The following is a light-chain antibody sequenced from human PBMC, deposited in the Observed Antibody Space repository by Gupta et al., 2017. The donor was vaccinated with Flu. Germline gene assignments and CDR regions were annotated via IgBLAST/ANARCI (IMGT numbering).Light chain of an antibody. CDR2: WAS. CDR3: RQSYGIPLT. J-gene: IGKJ4*01. Sequence: NCKSSQSVFYDASEKNYLSWYQQKPGQPPKVLINWASIRESGVPDRFSGSGSGTDFILTINSLQAEDVAVYYCRQSYGIPLTFGGGTKVEIK. V-gene: IGKV4-1*01. CDR1: QSVFYDASEKNY.